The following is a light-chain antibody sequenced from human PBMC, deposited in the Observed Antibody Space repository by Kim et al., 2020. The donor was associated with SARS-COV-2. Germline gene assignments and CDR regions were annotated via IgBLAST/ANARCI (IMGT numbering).Light chain of an antibody. J-gene: IGKJ4*01. CDR2: DAS. V-gene: IGKV3-15*01. Sequence: MSPGERATLPCRASKSVSSNLAWYQQNPGQAPRLLIYDASTRATGIPARFSGSGSGTQFTLTISSLQSEDFAVYYCHQYNNWPLTFGGGTKVDIK. CDR3: HQYNNWPLT. CDR1: KSVSSN.